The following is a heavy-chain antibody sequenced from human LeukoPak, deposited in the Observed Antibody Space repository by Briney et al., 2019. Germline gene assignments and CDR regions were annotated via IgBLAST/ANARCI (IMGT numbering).Heavy chain of an antibody. D-gene: IGHD2-15*01. V-gene: IGHV1-2*02. J-gene: IGHJ5*02. CDR3: ERGDVVVVAANNWFDP. Sequence: ASVKVSCKASGYTFTGFYMHWVRQAPGQGLEWMGWINPNSGGTNYAQKFQGRVTMTRDTSISTAYMELSRRRSDDTAVYYCERGDVVVVAANNWFDPWGQGTLLTVSS. CDR2: INPNSGGT. CDR1: GYTFTGFY.